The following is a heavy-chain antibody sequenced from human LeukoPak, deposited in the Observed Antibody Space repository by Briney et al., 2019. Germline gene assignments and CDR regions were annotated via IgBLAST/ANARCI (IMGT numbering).Heavy chain of an antibody. J-gene: IGHJ6*03. CDR1: GVSISSSNYY. CDR2: VYYSGSS. D-gene: IGHD3-10*01. CDR3: ARRTRGGGEPYYYYYMDV. Sequence: PSETLSLTCTVSGVSISSSNYYWVWMRQPPGKGLEWIGSVYYSGSSQYNPSLKSRVTISVDTFNNQFSLKLSSVAAADTAVYSCARRTRGGGEPYYYYYMDVWGKGTTVTVSS. V-gene: IGHV4-39*01.